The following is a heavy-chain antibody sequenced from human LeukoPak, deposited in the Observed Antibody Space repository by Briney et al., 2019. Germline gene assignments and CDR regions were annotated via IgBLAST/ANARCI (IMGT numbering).Heavy chain of an antibody. D-gene: IGHD1-1*01. CDR3: ARAWYDPWYYFDY. V-gene: IGHV4-59*01. J-gene: IGHJ4*02. CDR1: GGSISSYY. Sequence: PSETLSLTCTVSGGSISSYYWSWIRQPPGKGLEWIGYIYYSGSTNYNPSLKSRVTISVDTSKNQFSLKLSSVTAADTAVYYCARAWYDPWYYFDYWGQGTLVTVSS. CDR2: IYYSGST.